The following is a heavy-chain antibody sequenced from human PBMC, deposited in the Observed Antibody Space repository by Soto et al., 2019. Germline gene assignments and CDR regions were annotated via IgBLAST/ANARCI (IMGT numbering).Heavy chain of an antibody. Sequence: GGSLRLSCAASGLTFCSYGMRWVRQAPGKGLEWVAVISYDGSNKYYADSVKGRFTISRDNSKNTLYLQMNSLRAEDTAVYYCAKPGSYYTYWGQGTLVTVSS. CDR1: GLTFCSYG. CDR2: ISYDGSNK. D-gene: IGHD1-26*01. V-gene: IGHV3-30*18. J-gene: IGHJ4*02. CDR3: AKPGSYYTY.